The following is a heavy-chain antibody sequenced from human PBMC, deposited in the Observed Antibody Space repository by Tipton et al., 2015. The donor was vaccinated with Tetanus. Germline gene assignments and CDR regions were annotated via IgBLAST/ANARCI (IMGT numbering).Heavy chain of an antibody. D-gene: IGHD3-10*01. CDR3: ATPPYYYGSGSTSDY. CDR1: GFTFSNSA. Sequence: SLRLSCAASGFTFSNSAMSWVRQAPGMGLEWVSAISAYGGTTYYADSVRGRFTISRDNSKNTLYPQMNRLRAEDTAVYFCATPPYYYGSGSTSDYWGQGTLVTVSS. CDR2: ISAYGGTT. J-gene: IGHJ4*02. V-gene: IGHV3-23*01.